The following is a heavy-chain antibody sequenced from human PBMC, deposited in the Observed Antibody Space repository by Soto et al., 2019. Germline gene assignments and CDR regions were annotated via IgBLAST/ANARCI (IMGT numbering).Heavy chain of an antibody. V-gene: IGHV3-53*01. CDR3: VRQDSAGYFEY. CDR2: IYSSGTT. J-gene: IGHJ4*02. CDR1: GFTVSSDY. D-gene: IGHD2-15*01. Sequence: PGGSLRLSCAASGFTVSSDYMNWVRQAPGKGLEWVSVIYSSGTTYYADSVKGRFTISRDNSKNTVYLQMNSLRAEDTAVYYCVRQDSAGYFEYWGQGTLVTVSS.